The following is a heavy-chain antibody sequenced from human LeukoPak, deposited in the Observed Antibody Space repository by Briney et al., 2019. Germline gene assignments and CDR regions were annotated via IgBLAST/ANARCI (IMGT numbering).Heavy chain of an antibody. CDR3: ARVRYFEGYYYCMDV. Sequence: ASVKVSCKASGGTFSSYAISWVRQAPGQGLEWMGGIIPIFGTANYAQKFQGRVTITTDESTSTAYMELSSLRSEDTAVYYCARVRYFEGYYYCMDVWGKGTTVTVSS. J-gene: IGHJ6*03. V-gene: IGHV1-69*05. CDR2: IIPIFGTA. D-gene: IGHD3-9*01. CDR1: GGTFSSYA.